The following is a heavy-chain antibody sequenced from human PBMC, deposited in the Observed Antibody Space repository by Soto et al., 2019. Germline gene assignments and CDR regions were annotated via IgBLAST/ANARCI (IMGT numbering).Heavy chain of an antibody. V-gene: IGHV4-31*03. CDR3: ARRLDDTPETFFNWFAP. Sequence: QVQLQESGPGLVKPSQTLSLTCTVSGGSINTGGYYWGWIRHLPGEGLEWIGHIFYTGPAYYNPSLRSRVAVAIDTSANQSSLHMYSVTAADTAMYYCARRLDDTPETFFNWFAPWGQGNLVTVS. CDR1: GGSINTGGYY. J-gene: IGHJ5*02. CDR2: IFYTGPA. D-gene: IGHD2-15*01.